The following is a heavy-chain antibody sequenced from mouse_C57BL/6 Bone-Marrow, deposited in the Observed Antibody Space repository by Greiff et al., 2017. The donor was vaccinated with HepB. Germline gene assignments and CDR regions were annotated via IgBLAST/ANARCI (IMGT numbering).Heavy chain of an antibody. V-gene: IGHV1-7*01. CDR1: GYTFTSYW. J-gene: IGHJ1*03. CDR3: AWDYDSYWYFDV. D-gene: IGHD2-4*01. CDR2: INPSSGYT. Sequence: QVQLQQSGAELAKPGASVKLSCKASGYTFTSYWMHWVKQRPGQGLEWIGYINPSSGYTKYNQKFKDKATLTADKSSSTAYMQLSSLTYEDSAVCYCAWDYDSYWYFDVWGTGTTVTVSS.